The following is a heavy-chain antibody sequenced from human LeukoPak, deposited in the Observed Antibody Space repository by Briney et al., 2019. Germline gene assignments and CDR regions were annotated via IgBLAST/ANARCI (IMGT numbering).Heavy chain of an antibody. CDR3: VKIVMAGGYFDY. V-gene: IGHV3-23*01. J-gene: IGHJ4*02. CDR2: IGVSGGNT. D-gene: IGHD3-16*01. Sequence: PGGSLRLSCAASGFIFSSYSMSWVRQAPGKGLEWVSAIGVSGGNTYYADSVKGRFTISRDNSKNTLYFQMSSLRPEDTAVYYCVKIVMAGGYFDYWGQGTLVTVSS. CDR1: GFIFSSYS.